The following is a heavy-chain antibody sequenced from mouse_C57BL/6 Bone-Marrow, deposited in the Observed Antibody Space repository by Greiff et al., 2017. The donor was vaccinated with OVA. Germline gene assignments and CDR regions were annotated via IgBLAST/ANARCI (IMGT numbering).Heavy chain of an antibody. Sequence: DVMLVESGGGLVQPGGSLKLSCAASGFTFSDYGMAWVRQAPRTGPEWVAFISNLAYSIYFADTVTGRFTISRANAKNTLYLEMSSLRSEDTAMYYCARHVGAMDYWGQGTSVTVSS. CDR1: GFTFSDYG. V-gene: IGHV5-15*01. J-gene: IGHJ4*01. CDR2: ISNLAYSI. CDR3: ARHVGAMDY.